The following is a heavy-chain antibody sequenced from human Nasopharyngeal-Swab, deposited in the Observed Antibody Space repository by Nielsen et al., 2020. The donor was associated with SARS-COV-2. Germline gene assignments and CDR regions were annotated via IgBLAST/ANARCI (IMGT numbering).Heavy chain of an antibody. D-gene: IGHD4-17*01. J-gene: IGHJ4*02. CDR1: GFTFSSSG. Sequence: GESLKISCAASGFTFSSSGMDWVRQAPGKGLEWVAVISYDGSNEYYGDSVKGRFTISRANSKNTLYLQMNSLRVDDTAVYYCAKDVHGDYGGIDYWGQGILVTVSS. CDR2: ISYDGSNE. CDR3: AKDVHGDYGGIDY. V-gene: IGHV3-30*18.